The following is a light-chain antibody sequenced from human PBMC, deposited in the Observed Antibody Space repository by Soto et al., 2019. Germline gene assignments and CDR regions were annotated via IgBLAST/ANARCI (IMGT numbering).Light chain of an antibody. CDR1: QSVSSY. Sequence: EIVLTQSPATLSLSPGERATLSCRASQSVSSYLAWYQHKPGQAPRLLISGASNRATGIPARFSGSGSGTDFTLTISSLEPEDFAVYFCHQRSTWPWTVGQGTKVEI. CDR2: GAS. V-gene: IGKV3-11*01. CDR3: HQRSTWPWT. J-gene: IGKJ1*01.